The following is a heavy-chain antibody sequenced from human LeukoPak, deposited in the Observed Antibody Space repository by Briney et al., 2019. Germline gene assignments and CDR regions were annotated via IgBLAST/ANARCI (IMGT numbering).Heavy chain of an antibody. CDR3: ARGAGIAVAGTLGY. J-gene: IGHJ4*02. D-gene: IGHD6-19*01. Sequence: SETLSLTCAVYGGSFSGYYWSWIRQPPGKGLEWIGEINHSGSTKYTPSLKSRVTISVYTSKNQFSLKLSSVTAADTAVYYCARGAGIAVAGTLGYWGQGTLVTVCS. CDR2: INHSGST. CDR1: GGSFSGYY. V-gene: IGHV4-34*01.